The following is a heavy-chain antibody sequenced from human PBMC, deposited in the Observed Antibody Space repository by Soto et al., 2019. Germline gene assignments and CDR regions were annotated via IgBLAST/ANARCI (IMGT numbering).Heavy chain of an antibody. Sequence: GSLRLSCAASGFTFSSYAMSWVRQAPGKGLEWVSAISGSGGSTYYADSVKGRFTISRDNSKNTLYLQMNSLRAEDTAVYYCAKGLGSSEYFDYWGQGTLVTVSS. V-gene: IGHV3-23*01. CDR1: GFTFSSYA. J-gene: IGHJ4*02. CDR3: AKGLGSSEYFDY. CDR2: ISGSGGST.